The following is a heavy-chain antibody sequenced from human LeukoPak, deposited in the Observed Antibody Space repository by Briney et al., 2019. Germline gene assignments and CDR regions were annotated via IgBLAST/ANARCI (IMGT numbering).Heavy chain of an antibody. CDR3: AKDQWQAGGFDY. J-gene: IGHJ4*02. D-gene: IGHD6-19*01. Sequence: GGSLRLSCAASGFTFDEYGMYWVRQAPGKGLEWVSLISGDGGSTFYADSVKGRFTVSRDNSKNSLYLQMNRLRTEDTALYYCAKDQWQAGGFDYWGQATLVTVSS. CDR1: GFTFDEYG. V-gene: IGHV3-43*02. CDR2: ISGDGGST.